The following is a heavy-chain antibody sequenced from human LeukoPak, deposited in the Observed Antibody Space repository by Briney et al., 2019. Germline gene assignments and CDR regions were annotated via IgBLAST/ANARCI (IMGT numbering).Heavy chain of an antibody. CDR2: MNPNSGKR. CDR3: AKGLRSDY. V-gene: IGHV1-8*01. Sequence: ASVKVSCKASGYIFNKYDINWVRQATGQGLEWMGWMNPNSGKRVYAQKFQGRVTMTTNSSINTAYMELTSLTSDDTAVYYCAKGLRSDYWGQGTLVTVSS. D-gene: IGHD3-16*02. J-gene: IGHJ4*02. CDR1: GYIFNKYD.